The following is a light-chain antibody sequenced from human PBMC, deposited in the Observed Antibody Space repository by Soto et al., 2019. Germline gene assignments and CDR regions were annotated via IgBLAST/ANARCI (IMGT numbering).Light chain of an antibody. V-gene: IGKV1-5*03. J-gene: IGKJ1*01. CDR1: QTISSW. CDR2: EAS. CDR3: QHDNSYSEA. Sequence: DIPMTQSPSTLSGSVGDRVTITCRASQTISSWLAWYQQKPGKAPKLLIYEASTLKSGVPSRFSGSGSGTEFTLTISILQADDSATYCCQHDNSYSEAFGQGTKVDIK.